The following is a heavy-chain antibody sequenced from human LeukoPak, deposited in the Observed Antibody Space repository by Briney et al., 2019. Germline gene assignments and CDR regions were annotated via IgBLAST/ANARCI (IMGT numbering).Heavy chain of an antibody. Sequence: PGGSLRLSCAASGFTVSNSYMSWVRQAPGKGLEWVANIKQDGSEKYYVDSVKGRFTISRDNAKNSLYLQMNSLRAEDTAVYYCARDRRGSSSTQAIDYWGQGTLVTVSS. V-gene: IGHV3-7*01. CDR2: IKQDGSEK. J-gene: IGHJ4*02. CDR3: ARDRRGSSSTQAIDY. CDR1: GFTVSNSY. D-gene: IGHD6-6*01.